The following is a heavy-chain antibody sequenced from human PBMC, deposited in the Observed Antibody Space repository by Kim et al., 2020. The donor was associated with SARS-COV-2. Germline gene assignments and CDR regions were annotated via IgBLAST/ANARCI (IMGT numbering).Heavy chain of an antibody. Sequence: SETLSLTCTVSGGSISSYYWSWIRQPPGKGLEWIGYIYYSGSTNYNPSLTSRVTISVDTSKNQFSLKLSSVTAADTAVYYCARGVLGRVGAIDYWGQGTLVTVSS. CDR1: GGSISSYY. J-gene: IGHJ4*02. D-gene: IGHD1-26*01. V-gene: IGHV4-59*01. CDR3: ARGVLGRVGAIDY. CDR2: IYYSGST.